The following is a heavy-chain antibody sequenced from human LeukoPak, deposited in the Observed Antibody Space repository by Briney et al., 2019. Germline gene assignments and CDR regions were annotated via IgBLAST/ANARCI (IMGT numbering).Heavy chain of an antibody. D-gene: IGHD3-16*02. V-gene: IGHV3-74*01. CDR1: GFTFSSYW. CDR3: ASLAPSVNYYMDV. CDR2: INSDGSST. J-gene: IGHJ6*03. Sequence: PGGSLRLSCAASGFTFSSYWMHWVRQAPGKGRVWVSRINSDGSSTSYADSVKGRFTISRDNAKNTLYLQMNSLRAEDTAVYYCASLAPSVNYYMDVWGKGTTVTVSS.